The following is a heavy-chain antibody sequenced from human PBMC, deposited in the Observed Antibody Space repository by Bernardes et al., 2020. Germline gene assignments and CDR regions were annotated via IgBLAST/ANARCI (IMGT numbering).Heavy chain of an antibody. J-gene: IGHJ6*04. CDR1: GFTFSSYS. V-gene: IGHV3-21*01. D-gene: IGHD3-3*01. CDR2: ISSSSSYI. Sequence: GGSLRLSCAASGFTFSSYSMNWVRQAPGKGLEWVSSISSSSSYIYYADSVKGRFTISRDNAKNSLYLQMNSLRAEDTAVYYCARDTTAVLEWLYYYYGMDVWGKGTTVTVSS. CDR3: ARDTTAVLEWLYYYYGMDV.